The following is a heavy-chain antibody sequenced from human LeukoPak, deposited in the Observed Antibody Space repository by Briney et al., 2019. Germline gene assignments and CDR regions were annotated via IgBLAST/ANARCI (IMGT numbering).Heavy chain of an antibody. CDR3: AKDDFGSVDH. J-gene: IGHJ4*02. D-gene: IGHD3-3*01. Sequence: GGSLRLSCAASGFTFSSYAMSWVRQAPGKGLEWVAQITVTGGVAAGNAYYRDSVKGRFTISRDNSKNTLYLEMNSLRAEDTAVYYCAKDDFGSVDHWGLGALVTISS. CDR2: ITVTGGVAAGNA. CDR1: GFTFSSYA. V-gene: IGHV3-23*01.